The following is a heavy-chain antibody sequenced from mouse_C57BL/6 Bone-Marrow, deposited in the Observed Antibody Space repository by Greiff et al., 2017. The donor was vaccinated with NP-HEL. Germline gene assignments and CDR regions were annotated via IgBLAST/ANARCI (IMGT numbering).Heavy chain of an antibody. CDR3: ARWYYGLYYFDY. CDR1: GYTFTSYG. Sequence: QVQLQQSGAELARPGASVKLSCKASGYTFTSYGISWVKQRTGQGLEWIGEIYPRSGNTYYNEKFKGKATLTADKSSSTAYMELRSLTSEDSAVYFCARWYYGLYYFDYWGQGTTLPVSS. J-gene: IGHJ2*01. D-gene: IGHD1-1*01. V-gene: IGHV1-81*01. CDR2: IYPRSGNT.